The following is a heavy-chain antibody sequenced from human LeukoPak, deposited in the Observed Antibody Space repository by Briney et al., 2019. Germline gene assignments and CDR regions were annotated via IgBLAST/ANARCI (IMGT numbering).Heavy chain of an antibody. V-gene: IGHV3-23*01. J-gene: IGHJ3*02. CDR2: ISTSGGST. D-gene: IGHD3-22*01. CDR1: GFTFSTYA. Sequence: GGSLRLSCAASGFTFSTYAMSWVRQAPGKGLEWVSAISTSGGSTYYADSVKGRFTISRDNSKNTLYLQMSSLRAEDTAVYYCARKYDRGAFDIWGQGTMVTVSS. CDR3: ARKYDRGAFDI.